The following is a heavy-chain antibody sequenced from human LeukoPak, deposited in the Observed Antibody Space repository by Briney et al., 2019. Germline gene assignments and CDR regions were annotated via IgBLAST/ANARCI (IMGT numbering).Heavy chain of an antibody. CDR1: GYSFTSYW. Sequence: GESLKISCKGSGYSFTSYWIGWVRQMPGKGLEWMGLIYPGDSDTRYSPSFQGQVTISADKSISTAYLQWGSLKASDTAMYYCARRPYDSSGYYRDDAFDIWGQGTMVTVSS. J-gene: IGHJ3*02. CDR3: ARRPYDSSGYYRDDAFDI. V-gene: IGHV5-51*01. D-gene: IGHD3-22*01. CDR2: IYPGDSDT.